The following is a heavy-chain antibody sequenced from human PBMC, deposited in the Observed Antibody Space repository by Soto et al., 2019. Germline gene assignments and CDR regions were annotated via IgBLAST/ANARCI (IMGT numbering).Heavy chain of an antibody. Sequence: GGSLRLSCAASGFSVSDKFVSWVRQAPGKGLEWVSVIYADGTTYYADSVKGRFSVSRDMSKNVVYVQMNSLRAEDTAVYFCARSLQIHDYMDVWGQGTTVTVSS. V-gene: IGHV3-66*01. CDR1: GFSVSDKF. D-gene: IGHD4-4*01. CDR2: IYADGTT. J-gene: IGHJ6*03. CDR3: ARSLQIHDYMDV.